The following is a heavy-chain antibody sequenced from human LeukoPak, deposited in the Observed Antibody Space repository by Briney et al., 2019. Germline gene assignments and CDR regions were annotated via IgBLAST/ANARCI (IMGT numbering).Heavy chain of an antibody. Sequence: SETLSLTCTVSGGSISSSSYYWGWIRQPPGKGLEWIGSIYYSGSTYYNPSLKSRVTISVDTSKNQFSLKLSSVTAADTAVYYCARKKGGWGFYFDYWGQGTLVTVSS. J-gene: IGHJ4*02. V-gene: IGHV4-39*07. CDR3: ARKKGGWGFYFDY. CDR1: GGSISSSSYY. D-gene: IGHD7-27*01. CDR2: IYYSGST.